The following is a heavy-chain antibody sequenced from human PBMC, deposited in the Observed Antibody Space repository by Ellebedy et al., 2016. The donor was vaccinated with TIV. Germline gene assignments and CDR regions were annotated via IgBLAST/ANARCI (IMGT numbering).Heavy chain of an antibody. CDR3: STFASNYYDYNSVFDF. D-gene: IGHD3-22*01. Sequence: GESLKISCVGSGFTFNNAWMNWVRQRPGKGLEWIARIKNKVDGGTTDYAAPVKGRFTTSRDDSNNTLFLEMHGLKMEDTAVYYCSTFASNYYDYNSVFDFWGQGILVTVSS. CDR2: IKNKVDGGTT. V-gene: IGHV3-15*01. J-gene: IGHJ5*01. CDR1: GFTFNNAW.